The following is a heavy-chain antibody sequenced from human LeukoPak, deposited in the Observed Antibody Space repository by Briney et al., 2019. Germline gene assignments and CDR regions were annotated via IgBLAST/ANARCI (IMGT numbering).Heavy chain of an antibody. V-gene: IGHV1-8*01. D-gene: IGHD4-17*01. CDR3: ARVIPPLYGDYVVGWFDP. Sequence: ASVKVSCKASGYTFTSYDINWVRQATGQGLEWMGWMNPNSGNTGYAQKFQGRVTMTRNTSISTAYMELSSPRSEDTAVYYCARVIPPLYGDYVVGWFDPWGQGTLVTVSS. CDR2: MNPNSGNT. J-gene: IGHJ5*02. CDR1: GYTFTSYD.